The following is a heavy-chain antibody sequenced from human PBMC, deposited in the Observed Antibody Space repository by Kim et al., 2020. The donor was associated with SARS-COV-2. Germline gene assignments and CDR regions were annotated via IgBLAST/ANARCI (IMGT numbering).Heavy chain of an antibody. V-gene: IGHV3-30*02. D-gene: IGHD3-3*01. Sequence: YANSVKGRFPITKDNSKNTLYLQMNSLRAEDTAVYYCAKETIYDYYFDYWGQGTLVTVSS. J-gene: IGHJ4*02. CDR3: AKETIYDYYFDY.